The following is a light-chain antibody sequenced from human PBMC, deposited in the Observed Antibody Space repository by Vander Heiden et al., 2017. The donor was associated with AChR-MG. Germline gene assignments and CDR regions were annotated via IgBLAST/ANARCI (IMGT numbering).Light chain of an antibody. CDR2: GAS. CDR1: PSISSSF. Sequence: EIVLTQSPGTLSLSPGERATLSCRASPSISSSFLDWYQQRPGQAPRLLIYGASRRATDIPDRFSGSGSGSEFTLSISRLEPEDAEVYFCQQVAEAPWAFGQGTKVEIK. V-gene: IGKV3-20*01. CDR3: QQVAEAPWA. J-gene: IGKJ1*01.